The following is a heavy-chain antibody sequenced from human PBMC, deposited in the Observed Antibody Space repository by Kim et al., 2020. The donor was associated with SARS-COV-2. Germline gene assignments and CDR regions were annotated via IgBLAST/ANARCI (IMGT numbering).Heavy chain of an antibody. CDR1: GYTFTSSG. Sequence: ASVKVSCKASGYTFTSSGISWARQAPGQRLEWMGWINIAYGNIKYSQKFQDRVTISRDTSARTAYMELNSLRSEDAAVYYCARQSNMDVWGQGTPVTVSS. CDR3: ARQSNMDV. V-gene: IGHV1-3*04. J-gene: IGHJ6*02. CDR2: INIAYGNI.